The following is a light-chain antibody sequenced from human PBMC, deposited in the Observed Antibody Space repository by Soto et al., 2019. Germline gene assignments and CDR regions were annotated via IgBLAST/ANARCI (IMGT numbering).Light chain of an antibody. V-gene: IGKV3-20*01. CDR3: PHFDTSRWT. CDR1: QSVSSTY. CDR2: GTS. Sequence: EIVLTQSPGTLSLSPGERATLSCRASQSVSSTYLAWYQQKPGQAPRLLIYGTSSRATGIPDRFSGSGSGTDFTLTISRLEPEDFAVYYCPHFDTSRWTFGQGTMVEIK. J-gene: IGKJ1*01.